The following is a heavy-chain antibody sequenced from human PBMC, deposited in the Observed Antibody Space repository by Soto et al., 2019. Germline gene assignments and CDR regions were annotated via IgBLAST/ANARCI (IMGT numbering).Heavy chain of an antibody. D-gene: IGHD4-17*01. V-gene: IGHV3-23*01. CDR2: ISAPGVGP. CDR3: AKYRRAWGNYGFYFEH. Sequence: RGSLRLSCAASGYTFASYAMSWVRQAPGKGLEWVSLISAPGVGPYYADSVKGRFTISRDNSKNTIYLQMDSLRADDTALYYCAKYRRAWGNYGFYFEHWGHGTLVTAPQ. J-gene: IGHJ5*02. CDR1: GYTFASYA.